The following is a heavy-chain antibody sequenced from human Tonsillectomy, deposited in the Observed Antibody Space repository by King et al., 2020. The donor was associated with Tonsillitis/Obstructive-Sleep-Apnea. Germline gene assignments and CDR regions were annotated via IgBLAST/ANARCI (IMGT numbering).Heavy chain of an antibody. CDR1: GYSFTSYW. J-gene: IGHJ5*02. D-gene: IGHD6-6*01. V-gene: IGHV5-51*01. CDR2: IYPGDSDT. Sequence: DVQLVESGAEVKKPGESLKISCKGSGYSFTSYWIGWVRQMPGKGLERMGIIYPGDSDTRYSPSFQGQVTISADKSISTAYLQWSSLKASDTAMYYCARHWEYSSSSNWFDPWGQGTLVTVSS. CDR3: ARHWEYSSSSNWFDP.